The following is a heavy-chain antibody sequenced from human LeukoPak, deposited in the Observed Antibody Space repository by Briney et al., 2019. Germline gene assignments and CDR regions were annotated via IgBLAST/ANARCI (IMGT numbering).Heavy chain of an antibody. CDR2: VSGSGSHT. V-gene: IGHV3-23*01. CDR1: GFTFTTYA. J-gene: IGHJ4*02. Sequence: GGSLRLSCAASGFTFTTYAMSWVRQAPGKGLEWVSSVSGSGSHTYYADSVKGRITISRDNSKNTLDLQMHSLRAEDTALYYCAKEVLGGNYGDYAVDYWGQGTLVTVSS. CDR3: AKEVLGGNYGDYAVDY. D-gene: IGHD4-17*01.